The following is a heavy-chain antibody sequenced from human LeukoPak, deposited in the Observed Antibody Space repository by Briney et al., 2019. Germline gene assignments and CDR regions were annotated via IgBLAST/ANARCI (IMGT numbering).Heavy chain of an antibody. CDR1: GFTFSSYS. CDR2: ISSSSSYI. CDR3: ARVVMSSSWYFDC. J-gene: IGHJ4*02. V-gene: IGHV3-21*01. Sequence: GGSLRLSCAASGFTFSSYSMNWVRQAPGKGLEWVSSISSSSSYIYSADSVKGRFTISRDNAKNSLYLQMNSLRAEDTALYYCARVVMSSSWYFDCWGQGTLVTVSS. D-gene: IGHD6-13*01.